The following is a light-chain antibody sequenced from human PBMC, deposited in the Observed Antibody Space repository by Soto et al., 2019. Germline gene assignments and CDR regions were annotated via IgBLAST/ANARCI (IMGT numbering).Light chain of an antibody. CDR1: QSVSSS. CDR2: DAP. CDR3: QQYNNWPRT. J-gene: IGKJ3*01. V-gene: IGKV3D-15*01. Sequence: EIVLMQSPGTLSLSPGERATLSCRARQSVSSSWLAWYQQKHGQAPRLLIYDAPNRATGIPARFSGSGSGTELTITISSLQSEDFEVYDGQQYNNWPRTFGPGTKVDIK.